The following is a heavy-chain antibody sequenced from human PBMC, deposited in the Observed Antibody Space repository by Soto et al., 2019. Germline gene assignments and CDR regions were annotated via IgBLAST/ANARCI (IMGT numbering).Heavy chain of an antibody. CDR2: IYPGDSDT. Sequence: PGESLKISCKGSGYSFTIYWIAWVRQMPGKGLEWMGIIYPGDSDTRYSPSFQGQVTISADKSISTAYLQWSSLKASDTAMYYCARHMTDGGFRLGVVVADLSDPFDPWGQGTLVTVSS. CDR1: GYSFTIYW. D-gene: IGHD2-15*01. CDR3: ARHMTDGGFRLGVVVADLSDPFDP. J-gene: IGHJ5*02. V-gene: IGHV5-51*01.